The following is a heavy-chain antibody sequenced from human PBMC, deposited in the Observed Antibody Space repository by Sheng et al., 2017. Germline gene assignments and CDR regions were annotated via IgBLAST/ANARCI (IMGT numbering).Heavy chain of an antibody. Sequence: QVQLVESGGGAVQPGRSLRLSCAASGFIFSNYGMNWVRQAPGKGLEWLAVLAHDGSNKYYADSVKGRFTISRDNSKNTLYLQMNSLRVEDTAVYYCAGKLLVVRGGITTWGQGTLV. V-gene: IGHV3-30*03. CDR2: LAHDGSNK. J-gene: IGHJ4*02. CDR1: GFIFSNYG. CDR3: AGKLLVVRGGITT. D-gene: IGHD3-10*01.